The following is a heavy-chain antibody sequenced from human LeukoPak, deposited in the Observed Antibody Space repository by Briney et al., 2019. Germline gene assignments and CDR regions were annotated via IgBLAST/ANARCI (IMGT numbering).Heavy chain of an antibody. Sequence: SETLSLTCTVSGGSISSYYWSWIRQPAGKGLEWIGRIYTSGSTNYNPSLKSRVAMSVDTSKNQFSLKLSSVTAADTAVYYCARDQVYYYGSGWYYYYYMDVWGKGTTVTVSS. CDR2: IYTSGST. V-gene: IGHV4-4*07. CDR3: ARDQVYYYGSGWYYYYYMDV. CDR1: GGSISSYY. J-gene: IGHJ6*03. D-gene: IGHD3-10*01.